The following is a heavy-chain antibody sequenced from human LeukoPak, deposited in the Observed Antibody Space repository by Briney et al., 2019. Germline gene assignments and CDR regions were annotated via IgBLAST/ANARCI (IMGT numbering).Heavy chain of an antibody. CDR3: ARVQYYYDSSGYYEITENDY. D-gene: IGHD3-22*01. CDR1: GYTFTSYG. CDR2: ISAYNGNT. V-gene: IGHV1-18*01. Sequence: AASVKVSCKASGYTFTSYGISWVRQAPGQGLEWMGWISAYNGNTNYAQKLQGRVTMTTDTSTSTAYIEPRSLRSDDTAVYYCARVQYYYDSSGYYEITENDYWGQGTLVTVSS. J-gene: IGHJ4*02.